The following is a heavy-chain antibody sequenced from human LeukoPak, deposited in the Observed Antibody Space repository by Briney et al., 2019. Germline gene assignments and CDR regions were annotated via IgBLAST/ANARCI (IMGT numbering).Heavy chain of an antibody. CDR2: IKEDGSEK. Sequence: GGSLGLSCAASGFTFSSYWMSWVRQAPGKGLEWVARIKEDGSEKYYVDSAKGRFTISRDNVKNSLYLQMNSLRAEDTAVYYCARGGYQYGNYWGQGTLVTVSS. D-gene: IGHD2-15*01. J-gene: IGHJ4*02. CDR1: GFTFSSYW. CDR3: ARGGYQYGNY. V-gene: IGHV3-7*03.